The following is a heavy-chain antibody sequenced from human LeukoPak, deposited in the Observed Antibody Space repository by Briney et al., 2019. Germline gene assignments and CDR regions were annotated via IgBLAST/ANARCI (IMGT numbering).Heavy chain of an antibody. Sequence: GGSLRLSCAASGFTFSSYAMSWVRQAPGEGLEWVSAISGSGGSTYYADSVKGRFTISRDNSKNTLYLQMNSLRAEDTAVYYCAKPSTGIQLWFEVCDYWGQGTLVTVSS. CDR2: ISGSGGST. CDR1: GFTFSSYA. CDR3: AKPSTGIQLWFEVCDY. V-gene: IGHV3-23*01. D-gene: IGHD5-18*01. J-gene: IGHJ4*02.